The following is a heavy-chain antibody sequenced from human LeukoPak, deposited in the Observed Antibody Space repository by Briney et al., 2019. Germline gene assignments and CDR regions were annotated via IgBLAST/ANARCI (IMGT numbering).Heavy chain of an antibody. V-gene: IGHV3-21*01. CDR3: AKDLEPGIAAAGSGGDY. Sequence: GGSLRLPCAASGFTFSSHSMNWVRQAPGKGLEWVSSISSSSSYIYYADSVKGRFTISRDNAKNSLYLQMNSLRAEDTAVYYCAKDLEPGIAAAGSGGDYWGQGTLVTVSS. CDR2: ISSSSSYI. J-gene: IGHJ4*02. D-gene: IGHD6-13*01. CDR1: GFTFSSHS.